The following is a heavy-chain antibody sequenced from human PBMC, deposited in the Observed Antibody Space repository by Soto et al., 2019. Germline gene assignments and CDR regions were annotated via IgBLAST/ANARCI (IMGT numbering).Heavy chain of an antibody. D-gene: IGHD6-13*01. CDR3: RRSSRYSTDV. CDR2: IYSTGNT. V-gene: IGHV4-39*01. Sequence: QLQLQESGPGLVKPSETLSLTCTVSGDSIRSSSYWGWIRQPPGKGLGWIGSIYSTGNTYYNPSLNSQVTISVDTSKNQFSLHALSVPAADTAVYYCRRSSRYSTDVWGQGTTVTVSS. CDR1: GDSIRSSSY. J-gene: IGHJ6*02.